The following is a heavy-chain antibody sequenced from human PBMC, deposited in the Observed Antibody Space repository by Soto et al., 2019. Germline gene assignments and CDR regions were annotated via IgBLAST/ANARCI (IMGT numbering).Heavy chain of an antibody. V-gene: IGHV2-5*01. D-gene: IGHD3-3*01. Sequence: QITLKESGPTLVKPTQTLTLTCTFSGFSLSTSGVGVGWIRQPPGKALEWLALIYRNDDKRYSPSLKSRLTITKDTSKNQVVLTMTNMDPVDTATYYCAHSGYDFWSGYYFDYWGQGTLVTVSS. J-gene: IGHJ4*02. CDR1: GFSLSTSGVG. CDR2: IYRNDDK. CDR3: AHSGYDFWSGYYFDY.